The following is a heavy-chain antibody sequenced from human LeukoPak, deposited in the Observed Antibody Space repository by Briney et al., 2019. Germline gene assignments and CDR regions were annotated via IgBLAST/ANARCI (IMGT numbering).Heavy chain of an antibody. Sequence: SETLSLTCTVSGGSISSSSYYWGWIRQPPGKGLEWIGSIYYSGSTYYNPSLKSRVTISVDTSKNQFSLKLSSVTAADTAVYYCARVRIGSGSYWPHYFDYWGQGTLVTVSS. CDR2: IYYSGST. CDR1: GGSISSSSYY. D-gene: IGHD3-10*01. J-gene: IGHJ4*02. V-gene: IGHV4-39*01. CDR3: ARVRIGSGSYWPHYFDY.